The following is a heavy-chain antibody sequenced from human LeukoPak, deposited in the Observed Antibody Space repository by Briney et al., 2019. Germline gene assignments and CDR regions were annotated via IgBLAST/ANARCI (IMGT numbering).Heavy chain of an antibody. CDR2: VNPNTGTT. V-gene: IGHV1-2*02. CDR3: ARQSYGSSYYFDY. CDR1: GYTFNDYY. Sequence: ASVKVSCKASGYTFNDYYIHWVRQAPGQGLEWMGWVNPNTGTTNYAQKFQGRVTLTRDTSISTAYMELSSLTSHDTAVYYCARQSYGSSYYFDYWGQGTLVTVSS. J-gene: IGHJ4*02. D-gene: IGHD6-6*01.